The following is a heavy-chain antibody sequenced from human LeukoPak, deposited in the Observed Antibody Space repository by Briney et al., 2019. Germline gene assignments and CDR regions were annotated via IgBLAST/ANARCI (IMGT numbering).Heavy chain of an antibody. D-gene: IGHD3-3*01. Sequence: GGSLRLSCAASGFTFSSYSMNWVRQAPGKGLEWISSISSSSSYIYYADSVKGRFTISRDNSKNTLYLQMNSLRAEDTAVYYCAKDYPWSGYKYYFDYWGQGTLVTVSS. CDR3: AKDYPWSGYKYYFDY. V-gene: IGHV3-21*01. CDR1: GFTFSSYS. J-gene: IGHJ4*02. CDR2: ISSSSSYI.